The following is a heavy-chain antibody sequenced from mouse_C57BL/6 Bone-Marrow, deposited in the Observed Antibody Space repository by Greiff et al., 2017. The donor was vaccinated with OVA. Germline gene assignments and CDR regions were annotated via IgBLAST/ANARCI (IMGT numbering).Heavy chain of an antibody. Sequence: VQLQESGAELVWPGTSVKMSCKASGYTFTNYWIGWAKQRPGHGLEWIGDIYPGGGYTNYNEKFKGKATLTADKSSSTAYMQFSSLRSEDSAIYYCARYGSSFDYWGQGTTLTVSS. J-gene: IGHJ2*01. D-gene: IGHD1-1*01. CDR1: GYTFTNYW. V-gene: IGHV1-63*01. CDR3: ARYGSSFDY. CDR2: IYPGGGYT.